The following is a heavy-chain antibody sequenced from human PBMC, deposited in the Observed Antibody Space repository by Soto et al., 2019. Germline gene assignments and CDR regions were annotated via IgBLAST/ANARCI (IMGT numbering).Heavy chain of an antibody. Sequence: QVQLVQSGAEVKKPGASVKVSCKASGFTFPNYFFHWVRQAPRQGLEWMGIISPYDGSTNDVQSLQGRVTMTSDTSTSTVRMELSSLRSEDTAVYYCARGDGRGSSGFYYYYGMDVWGHGTTVTVSS. D-gene: IGHD6-25*01. CDR2: ISPYDGST. J-gene: IGHJ6*02. V-gene: IGHV1-46*03. CDR3: ARGDGRGSSGFYYYYGMDV. CDR1: GFTFPNYF.